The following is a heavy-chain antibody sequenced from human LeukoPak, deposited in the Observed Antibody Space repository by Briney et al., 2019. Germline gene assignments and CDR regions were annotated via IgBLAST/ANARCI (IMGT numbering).Heavy chain of an antibody. CDR3: ARRGYYDSSGHPSGAFDI. D-gene: IGHD3-22*01. V-gene: IGHV4-39*01. J-gene: IGHJ3*02. Sequence: SETLSLTCTVSGGSISSSNYYWGWIRQPPGKGLEWIGSIYYSGSTYYNPSLKSRVTISVDTSKNQFSLKLSSVTAADTAVYYCARRGYYDSSGHPSGAFDIWGQGTMVTVSS. CDR1: GGSISSSNYY. CDR2: IYYSGST.